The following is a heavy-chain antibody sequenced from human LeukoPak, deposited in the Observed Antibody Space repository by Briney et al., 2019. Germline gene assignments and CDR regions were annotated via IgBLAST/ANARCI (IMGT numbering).Heavy chain of an antibody. CDR1: GYTLTELS. CDR3: ATPAFLEWLLPFDY. D-gene: IGHD3-3*02. V-gene: IGHV1-24*01. J-gene: IGHJ4*02. Sequence: GASVKVSCKVSGYTLTELSMHWVRQAPGKGLEWVGGFDPEDGETIYAQKFQGRVTMTEDTSTDTAYMELSSLRSEDTAVYYCATPAFLEWLLPFDYWGQGTLVTVSS. CDR2: FDPEDGET.